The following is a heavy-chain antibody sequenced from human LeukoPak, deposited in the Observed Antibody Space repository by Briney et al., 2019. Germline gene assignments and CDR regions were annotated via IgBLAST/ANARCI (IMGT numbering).Heavy chain of an antibody. V-gene: IGHV3-21*01. J-gene: IGHJ4*02. D-gene: IGHD4-17*01. CDR2: ISSSTSYI. CDR1: GFTFTSYS. Sequence: GGSLRLSCAASGFTFTSYSMNWIRQAPGKGLEWVSSISSSTSYIYYADSVKGRFTISKDNAKNSLYLQMNSLRAEDTAVYYCARAGGSTVSHSDYWGQGTLVTVSS. CDR3: ARAGGSTVSHSDY.